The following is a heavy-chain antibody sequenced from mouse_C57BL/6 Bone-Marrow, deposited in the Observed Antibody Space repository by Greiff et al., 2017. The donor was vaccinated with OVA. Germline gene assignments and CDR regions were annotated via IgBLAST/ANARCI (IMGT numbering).Heavy chain of an antibody. V-gene: IGHV1-50*01. CDR1: GYTFTSYS. CDR2: IDPSDSYT. CDR3: ERGRRPDFDY. Sequence: QVQLQQPGAELVKPGASVKLSCKASGYTFTSYSMQWVKQRPGQGLEWIGEIDPSDSYTNYNQKFKGKATLTVDTSSSTAYMQLSSLTPEDSAVYYCERGRRPDFDYWGQGTTLTVSS. J-gene: IGHJ2*01.